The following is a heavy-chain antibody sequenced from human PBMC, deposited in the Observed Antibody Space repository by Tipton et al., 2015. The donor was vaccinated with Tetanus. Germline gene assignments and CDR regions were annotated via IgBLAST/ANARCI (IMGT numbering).Heavy chain of an antibody. CDR2: IHYTGST. J-gene: IGHJ6*03. CDR1: GDSISSNSYY. Sequence: GLVKPSETLSLTCSVTGDSISSNSYYWGWIRQPPGKGLEWIASIHYTGSTYYNPSLKSRVSIFVDTSKNQFSLELTSVTAADTAVYYCARHFNSYSSYMDVWGKGTTVTVSS. CDR3: ARHFNSYSSYMDV. V-gene: IGHV4-39*01.